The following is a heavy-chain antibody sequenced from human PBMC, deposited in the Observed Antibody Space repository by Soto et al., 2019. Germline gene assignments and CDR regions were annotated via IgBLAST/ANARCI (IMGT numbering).Heavy chain of an antibody. D-gene: IGHD6-19*01. Sequence: QVLMHESGPGLVKPSETLSLTCTVSGASVSSGNQYWSWIRQPPGKRLEWIGFIYNSVITNYSPSLMILVSMPADTSRNQFSLKMSSVTAADTACYYCSGGWDANPWGQGALVTVSS. V-gene: IGHV4-61*01. CDR3: SGGWDANP. CDR2: IYNSVIT. CDR1: GASVSSGNQY. J-gene: IGHJ5*02.